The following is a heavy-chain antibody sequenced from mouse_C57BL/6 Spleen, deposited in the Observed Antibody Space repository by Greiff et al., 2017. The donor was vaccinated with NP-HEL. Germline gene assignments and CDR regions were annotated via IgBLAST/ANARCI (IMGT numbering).Heavy chain of an antibody. D-gene: IGHD4-1*01. J-gene: IGHJ2*01. V-gene: IGHV5-17*01. Sequence: EVNLVESGGGLVKPGGSLKLSCAASGFTFSDYGMHWVRQAPEKGLEWVAYISSGSSTIYYADTVKGRFTISRDNAKNTLFLQMTSLRSEDTAMYYCARHWDYFDYWGQGTTLTVSS. CDR3: ARHWDYFDY. CDR2: ISSGSSTI. CDR1: GFTFSDYG.